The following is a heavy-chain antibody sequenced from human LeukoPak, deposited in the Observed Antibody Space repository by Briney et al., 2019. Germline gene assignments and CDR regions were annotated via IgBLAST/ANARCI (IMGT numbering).Heavy chain of an antibody. D-gene: IGHD3-3*01. CDR3: AASGLYYDFWSGYYTVAFDI. J-gene: IGHJ3*02. Sequence: ASVKVSCKASGYTFTDYYIHWVRQAPGQGLEWMAWMNPKRGDTSYAQKFQGRVTMTRDTSISTAYMELSRLRSDDTAVYYCAASGLYYDFWSGYYTVAFDIWGQGTMVTVSS. V-gene: IGHV1-2*02. CDR2: MNPKRGDT. CDR1: GYTFTDYY.